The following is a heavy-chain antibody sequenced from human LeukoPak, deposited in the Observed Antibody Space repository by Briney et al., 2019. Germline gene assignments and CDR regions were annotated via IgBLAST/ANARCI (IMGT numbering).Heavy chain of an antibody. V-gene: IGHV3-53*01. D-gene: IGHD6-13*01. Sequence: GGSLRLSCAAFGFTVRSDDMNWVRQAPGKGLEWVSIVDSDGSPSYADSVKGRFTISRDNSKNTLDLQMNSLRAEDTAVCYCARAAAGRAYYHYGMDVWGQGTTVTVSS. J-gene: IGHJ6*02. CDR2: VDSDGSP. CDR1: GFTVRSDD. CDR3: ARAAAGRAYYHYGMDV.